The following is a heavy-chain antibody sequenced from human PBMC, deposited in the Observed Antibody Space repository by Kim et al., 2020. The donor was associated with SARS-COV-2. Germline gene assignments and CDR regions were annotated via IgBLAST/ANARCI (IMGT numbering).Heavy chain of an antibody. CDR2: VNNNNNP. CDR3: AKDHPSSGWPTFDS. J-gene: IGHJ4*02. V-gene: IGHV3-23*05. D-gene: IGHD6-19*01. CDR1: GFTFSSRA. Sequence: GGSLRLSCAASGFTFSSRAMSWVRQAPGKGLEWIASVNNNNNPYYADSVKGRFTVSSDITKDTLYLQMNSLRADDTALYYCAKDHPSSGWPTFDSWGQGTLVAVSS.